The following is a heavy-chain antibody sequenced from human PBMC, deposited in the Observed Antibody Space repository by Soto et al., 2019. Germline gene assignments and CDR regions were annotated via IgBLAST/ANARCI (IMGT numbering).Heavy chain of an antibody. J-gene: IGHJ6*02. Sequence: SETLSLTCAVYGGSFSGYYWSWIRQPPGKGLEWIGEINDSGSTNYNPSLKSRGTISVDTSKNQFSLKLSSVTAADTAVYYCARAPRKIVVVPAASLVYYYYGMDVWGQGTTVTVSS. CDR2: INDSGST. CDR3: ARAPRKIVVVPAASLVYYYYGMDV. D-gene: IGHD2-2*01. V-gene: IGHV4-34*01. CDR1: GGSFSGYY.